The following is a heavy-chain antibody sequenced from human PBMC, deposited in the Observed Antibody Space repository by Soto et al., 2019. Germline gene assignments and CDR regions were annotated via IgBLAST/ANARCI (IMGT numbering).Heavy chain of an antibody. D-gene: IGHD2-15*01. CDR1: GVSIHNSHSF. Sequence: SETLSLTCAVSGVSIHNSHSFWGWIRQPPGKGLEFIGSMYYSGGANYNPSLKSRVTISLDTSKNQFSLTVNSVTAADTAIYYRGRVVEGATRHTDFDSWGQGTLVTVSS. CDR3: GRVVEGATRHTDFDS. J-gene: IGHJ5*01. V-gene: IGHV4-39*01. CDR2: MYYSGGA.